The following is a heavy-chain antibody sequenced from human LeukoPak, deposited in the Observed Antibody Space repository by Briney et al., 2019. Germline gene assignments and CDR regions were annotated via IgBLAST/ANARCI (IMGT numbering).Heavy chain of an antibody. V-gene: IGHV4-59*01. CDR2: IYYSGST. CDR1: GGSISSYY. CDR3: ARGHPGGYCSGGGCYSRNWFDP. Sequence: PSETLSLTCTVSGGSISSYYWSWIRQPPGKGLEWIGYIYYSGSTNYNPSLKSRVTISVDTSKNQFSLKLSSVTAADTAVYYCARGHPGGYCSGGGCYSRNWFDPWGQGTLVTVSS. D-gene: IGHD2-15*01. J-gene: IGHJ5*02.